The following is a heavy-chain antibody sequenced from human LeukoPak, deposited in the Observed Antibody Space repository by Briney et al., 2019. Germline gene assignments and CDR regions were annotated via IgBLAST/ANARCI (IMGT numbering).Heavy chain of an antibody. V-gene: IGHV3-66*01. J-gene: IGHJ4*02. Sequence: GGSLRLSCAASGFTVTSNYMSWVRQTPGQGRLECVSVIYTDCKTFYTGSVTGRFTISRDNSKNTLYLQMNSLRGEDTAVYYFARGQIYGKGSYFFDHWGQGTLVTVSS. CDR2: IYTDCKT. D-gene: IGHD3-10*01. CDR3: ARGQIYGKGSYFFDH. CDR1: GFTVTSNY.